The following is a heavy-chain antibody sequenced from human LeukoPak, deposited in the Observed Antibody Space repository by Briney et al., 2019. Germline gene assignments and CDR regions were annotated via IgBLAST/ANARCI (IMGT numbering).Heavy chain of an antibody. V-gene: IGHV3-30*04. J-gene: IGHJ6*03. CDR2: ISYDGSNK. Sequence: GGSLRLSCAASGFTFSSYAMHWVRQAPGKGLEWVAVISYDGSNKYYADSVKGRFTISRDNAKNSLYLQMNSLRAEDTAVYYCARIHSDTAFYYYYMDVWGKGTTVTVSS. CDR1: GFTFSSYA. D-gene: IGHD5-18*01. CDR3: ARIHSDTAFYYYYMDV.